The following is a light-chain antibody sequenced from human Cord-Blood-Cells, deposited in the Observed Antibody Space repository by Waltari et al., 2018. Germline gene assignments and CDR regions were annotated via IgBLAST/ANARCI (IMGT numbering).Light chain of an antibody. CDR2: EVS. V-gene: IGLV2-8*01. Sequence: QSALTQPPSASGSPGQSVPISCTGTSSDVGGYNYVSWYQQHPGKAPKLMIYEVSKRPSGVPDRFSGSKSCNTASLTVSGLQAEDEADYYCSSYAGSNNLYGFGTGTKVTVL. CDR3: SSYAGSNNLYG. J-gene: IGLJ1*01. CDR1: SSDVGGYNY.